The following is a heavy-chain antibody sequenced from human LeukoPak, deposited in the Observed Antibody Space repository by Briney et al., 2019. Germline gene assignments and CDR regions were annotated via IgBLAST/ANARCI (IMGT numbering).Heavy chain of an antibody. D-gene: IGHD2-2*02. CDR2: IKQDGSEK. CDR1: GFTFSSYW. J-gene: IGHJ5*02. CDR3: ARDLVPAATPYNWFDP. V-gene: IGHV3-7*01. Sequence: GGSLRLSCAASGFTFSSYWMSWVRQAPGKGLEWVANIKQDGSEKYYVDSVKGRFTISRDNAKNSLYLQMNSLRAEDTAVYYCARDLVPAATPYNWFDPWAREPWSPSPQ.